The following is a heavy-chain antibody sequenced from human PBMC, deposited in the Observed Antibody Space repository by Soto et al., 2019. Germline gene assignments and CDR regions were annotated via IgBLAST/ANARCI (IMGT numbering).Heavy chain of an antibody. CDR3: GRDARYASGAYYFDY. CDR2: IKQDGSEK. V-gene: IGHV3-7*05. Sequence: EVQLVESGGGLVQPGGSLRLSCAASGFTCSSYWMSWVRQAPGKGLEWVANIKQDGSEKYYVDSVKGRFTISRDNAKNSLYMQMNSMRAEDTAVYYCGRDARYASGAYYFDYWGQGTLVTVSS. CDR1: GFTCSSYW. D-gene: IGHD2-2*01. J-gene: IGHJ4*02.